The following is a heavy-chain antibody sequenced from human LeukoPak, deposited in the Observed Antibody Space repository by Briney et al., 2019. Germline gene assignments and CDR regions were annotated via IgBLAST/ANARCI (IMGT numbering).Heavy chain of an antibody. Sequence: SSETLSLTCAVSGYSISSGYYWGWIRRPPGKGLQWIGSIYHSGSTYYNPSLKSRVTISVDTSKNQLSLKLSSVTAADTAVYYCTRGGAYKPFDYWGQGTLVTVSS. CDR1: GYSISSGYY. CDR3: TRGGAYKPFDY. J-gene: IGHJ4*02. CDR2: IYHSGST. D-gene: IGHD5-24*01. V-gene: IGHV4-38-2*01.